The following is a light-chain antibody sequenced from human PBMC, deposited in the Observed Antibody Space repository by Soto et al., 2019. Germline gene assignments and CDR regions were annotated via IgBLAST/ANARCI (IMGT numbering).Light chain of an antibody. CDR1: TSNLGAGYD. CDR2: GNR. V-gene: IGLV1-40*01. Sequence: QSVLTQPPSVSGAAGQRVTLSCTGNTSNLGAGYDVHWYQQLPGAAPKLVIFGNRNRPSGVPQRFSGSKSGTSASLAITGLXAEDEADYYCQAYDYSLTASVFGGGTQLTVL. J-gene: IGLJ3*02. CDR3: QAYDYSLTASV.